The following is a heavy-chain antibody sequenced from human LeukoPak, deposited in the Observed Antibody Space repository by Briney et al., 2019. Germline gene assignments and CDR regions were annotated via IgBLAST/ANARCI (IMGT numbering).Heavy chain of an antibody. V-gene: IGHV1-18*01. CDR3: ARVCSGGSCYGAFDI. CDR2: ISAYIGNT. Sequence: ASVKVSCMACGYTFNSYGISWVRQAPGQGLEWMGWISAYIGNTNYAQKPQRRVTMTTDTSTSTAYMELRSLRSDDTAVYYCARVCSGGSCYGAFDIWGQGAMVTVSS. J-gene: IGHJ3*02. CDR1: GYTFNSYG. D-gene: IGHD2-15*01.